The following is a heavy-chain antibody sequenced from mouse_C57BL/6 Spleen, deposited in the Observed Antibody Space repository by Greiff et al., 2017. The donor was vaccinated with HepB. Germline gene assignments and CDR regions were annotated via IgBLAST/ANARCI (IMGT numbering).Heavy chain of an antibody. D-gene: IGHD1-1*01. Sequence: QVQLQQSGAELMKPGASVKLSCKATGYTFTGYWIEWVKQRPGHGLEWIGEILPGSGSTNYNEKFKGKATFTADTSSNTAYMQLSSLTTEDSAFYYCAREGFITTVVADYWYFDVWGTGTTVTVSS. CDR2: ILPGSGST. J-gene: IGHJ1*03. V-gene: IGHV1-9*01. CDR1: GYTFTGYW. CDR3: AREGFITTVVADYWYFDV.